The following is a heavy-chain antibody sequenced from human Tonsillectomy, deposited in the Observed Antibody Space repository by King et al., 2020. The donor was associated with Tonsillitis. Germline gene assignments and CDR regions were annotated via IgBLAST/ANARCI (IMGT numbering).Heavy chain of an antibody. CDR1: GFTFSSYA. D-gene: IGHD6-19*01. J-gene: IGHJ6*02. V-gene: IGHV3-23*04. CDR2: ISGSGVTT. CDR3: AKDVGRDWAVAGYYKYYGMDV. Sequence: QLVQSGGGLVQPGGSLRLSCAASGFTFSSYAMSWVRQAPGKGQEWVSAISGSGVTTYYADSVKGRFTISRDNSKNTVYLQMNRLRAEDTAVYNCAKDVGRDWAVAGYYKYYGMDVWGQGTTVTVSS.